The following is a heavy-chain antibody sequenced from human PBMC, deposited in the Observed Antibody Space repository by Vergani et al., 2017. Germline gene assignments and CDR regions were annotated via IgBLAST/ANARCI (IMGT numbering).Heavy chain of an antibody. V-gene: IGHV3-49*03. Sequence: VQLVESGGGVVQPGGSLRLSCTASGFTTGDYVMSWFRQAPGKGLEWVGLIRSYMFGDGGTREYAASVKVRFTISRDDSRGTVYLQMDRLESADTAVYYCARSRPYCTSGSCPAIWGQGTLVTVSS. D-gene: IGHD2-15*01. CDR3: ARSRPYCTSGSCPAI. J-gene: IGHJ4*02. CDR2: IRSYMFGDGGTR. CDR1: GFTTGDYV.